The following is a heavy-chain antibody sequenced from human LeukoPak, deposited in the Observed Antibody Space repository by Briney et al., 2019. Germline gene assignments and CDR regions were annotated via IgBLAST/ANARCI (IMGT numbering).Heavy chain of an antibody. Sequence: GGSLRLSCAASGFTFSSYNMNWVRQAPGKGLEWVSYISSSSSTIYYADSVKGRFTISRDNAKNSLYLQMNSLRAEDTAVYYCARHGRYCSSTSCYTYWGQGTLVTVSS. V-gene: IGHV3-48*01. CDR2: ISSSSSTI. J-gene: IGHJ4*02. CDR1: GFTFSSYN. D-gene: IGHD2-2*02. CDR3: ARHGRYCSSTSCYTY.